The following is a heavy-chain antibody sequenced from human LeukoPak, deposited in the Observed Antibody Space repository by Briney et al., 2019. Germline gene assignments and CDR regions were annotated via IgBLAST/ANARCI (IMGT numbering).Heavy chain of an antibody. CDR1: GGSFSGYY. D-gene: IGHD3-22*01. CDR2: INHSGST. V-gene: IGHV4-34*01. CDR3: AREGYYDSSGYYGIDY. Sequence: PSETLSLTCAVYGGSFSGYYWSWIRQPPGKGLEWIGEINHSGSTNYNPSLKSRVTISVDTSKNQFSLKLSSVTVADTAVYYCAREGYYDSSGYYGIDYWGQGTLVTVSS. J-gene: IGHJ4*02.